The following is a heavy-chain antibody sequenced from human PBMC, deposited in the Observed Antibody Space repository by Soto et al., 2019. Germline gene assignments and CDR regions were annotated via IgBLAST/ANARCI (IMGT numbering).Heavy chain of an antibody. CDR3: VRPRPSGENYGMAV. CDR2: LYTEGTT. J-gene: IGHJ6*02. V-gene: IGHV3-53*01. CDR1: GLTVSHNY. D-gene: IGHD3-16*01. Sequence: EVQLVESGGGLIQPGGSLRLSCVASGLTVSHNYMAWVRQAPEMGLEWVSILYTEGTTYYADSVKGRFTISRDSSKNTLFLQTDSVRAEVTAGYYCVRPRPSGENYGMAVWGQGTTVTVSS.